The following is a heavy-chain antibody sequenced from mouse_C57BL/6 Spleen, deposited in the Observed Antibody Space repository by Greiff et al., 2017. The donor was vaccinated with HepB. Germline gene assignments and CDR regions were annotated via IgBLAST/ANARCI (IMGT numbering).Heavy chain of an antibody. CDR3: ARENLDGYYVGFAY. J-gene: IGHJ3*01. D-gene: IGHD2-3*01. CDR1: GYTFTSYW. CDR2: IHPNSGST. Sequence: VKLQQPGAELVKPGASVKLSCKASGYTFTSYWMHWVKQRPGQGLEWIGMIHPNSGSTNYNEKFKSKATLTVDKSSSTAYMQLSSLTSEDSAVYYCARENLDGYYVGFAYWGQGTLVTVSA. V-gene: IGHV1-64*01.